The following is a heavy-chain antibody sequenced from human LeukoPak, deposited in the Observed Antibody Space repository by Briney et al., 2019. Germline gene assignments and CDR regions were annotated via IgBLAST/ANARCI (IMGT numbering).Heavy chain of an antibody. CDR1: GGSISSYY. J-gene: IGHJ4*02. CDR3: ARNDGYNLFFFDY. Sequence: PSETLSLICTVSGGSISSYYWSWIRQPPGKGLEWIGYIYYSGSTNYNPSLKSRVTISVDTSKNQFSLKLSSVTAADTAVYYCARNDGYNLFFFDYWGQGTLVTVSS. CDR2: IYYSGST. V-gene: IGHV4-59*08. D-gene: IGHD5-24*01.